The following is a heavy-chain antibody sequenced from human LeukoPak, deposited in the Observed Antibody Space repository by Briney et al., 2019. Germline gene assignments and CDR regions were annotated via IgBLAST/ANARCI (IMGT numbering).Heavy chain of an antibody. CDR3: ARAGWYELPRYAFDI. Sequence: ASVKVSCKASGYTFTGYHMHWVRQAPGQGLEWMGWINPNSGGTNYAQKLQGRVTITTDTSTSTAYMELRSLRSDDTAVYYCARAGWYELPRYAFDIWGQGTMVTVSS. D-gene: IGHD6-19*01. CDR2: INPNSGGT. CDR1: GYTFTGYH. V-gene: IGHV1-2*02. J-gene: IGHJ3*02.